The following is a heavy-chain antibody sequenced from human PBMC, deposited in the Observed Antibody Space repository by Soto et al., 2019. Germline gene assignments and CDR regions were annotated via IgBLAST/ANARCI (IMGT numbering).Heavy chain of an antibody. CDR1: GYTFTSYY. V-gene: IGHV1-46*01. CDR2: INPSGGST. Sequence: GASVKVSCKASGYTFTSYYMHWVRQAPGQGLEWMGIINPSGGSTTYAQKFQGRVTMTRDTSTSTVYMELSSLRSEDTAVYYCARDYGDYGPRYYFDYWGQGTLVTVSS. D-gene: IGHD4-17*01. J-gene: IGHJ4*02. CDR3: ARDYGDYGPRYYFDY.